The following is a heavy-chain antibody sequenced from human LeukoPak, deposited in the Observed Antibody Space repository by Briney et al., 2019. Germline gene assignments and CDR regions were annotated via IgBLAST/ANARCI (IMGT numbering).Heavy chain of an antibody. V-gene: IGHV4-4*02. D-gene: IGHD3-22*01. CDR1: GGSISSSNW. J-gene: IGHJ3*02. CDR3: ATSAYYYDSSGQAGDAFDI. Sequence: PSETLSLTCAVSGGSISSSNWWSWVRQPPGKGLEWIGXXXXSGSTNYNPSLKSRVTISVDKSKNQFSLKLSSVTAADTAVYYCATSAYYYDSSGQAGDAFDIWGQGTMVTVSS. CDR2: XXXSGST.